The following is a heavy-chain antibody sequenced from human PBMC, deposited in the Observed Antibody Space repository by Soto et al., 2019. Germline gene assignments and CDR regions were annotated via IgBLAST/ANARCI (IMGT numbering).Heavy chain of an antibody. CDR1: GGTFSSYT. CDR3: ARVYGDYAAGAFDI. CDR2: ILPILGIA. J-gene: IGHJ3*02. V-gene: IGHV1-69*02. D-gene: IGHD4-17*01. Sequence: QVQLVQSGAEVKKPGSSVKVSCKASGGTFSSYTISWVRQAPGQGLEWMGRILPILGIANYAQKFQGRVTLTADTSTSAAYMELSSLRSEDTAGYYCARVYGDYAAGAFDIWGQGTMVTVSS.